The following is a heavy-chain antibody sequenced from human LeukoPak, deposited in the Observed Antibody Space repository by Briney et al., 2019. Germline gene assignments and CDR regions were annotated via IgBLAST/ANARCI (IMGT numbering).Heavy chain of an antibody. V-gene: IGHV1-58*02. D-gene: IGHD2-2*01. J-gene: IGHJ5*02. CDR2: IVVGSGNT. CDR3: ARSDVPAAIAWFDP. Sequence: ASVKVSCKASGFTFTSSAMQWVRQARGQRLEWIGWIVVGSGNTNYAQKFQERVTITRDMSTSTAYMELSSLRSEDTAVYYCARSDVPAAIAWFDPWGQGTLVTVSS. CDR1: GFTFTSSA.